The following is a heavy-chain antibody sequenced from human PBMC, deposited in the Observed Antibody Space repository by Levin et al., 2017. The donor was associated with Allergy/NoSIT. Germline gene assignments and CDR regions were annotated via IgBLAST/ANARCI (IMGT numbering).Heavy chain of an antibody. Sequence: GGSLRLSCAASGFTFSNAWMSWVRQAPGKGLEWVGRIKSKTDGGTTDYAAPVKGRFTISRDDSKNTLYLQMNSLKTEDTAVYYCTTDLVYYDILTGPYYFDYWGQGTLVTVSS. CDR1: GFTFSNAW. CDR2: IKSKTDGGTT. J-gene: IGHJ4*02. V-gene: IGHV3-15*01. CDR3: TTDLVYYDILTGPYYFDY. D-gene: IGHD3-9*01.